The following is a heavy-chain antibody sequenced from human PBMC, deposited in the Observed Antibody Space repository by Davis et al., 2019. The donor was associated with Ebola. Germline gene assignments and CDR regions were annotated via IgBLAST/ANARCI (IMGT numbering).Heavy chain of an antibody. CDR3: ARGNGYCSGGSCYSGYGMDV. Sequence: AASVKVSCKASGYTFTSYDINWVRQATGQGLEWMGWINPNSGGTNYAQKFQGWVTMTRDTSISTAYMELSRLRSDDTAVYYCARGNGYCSGGSCYSGYGMDVWGQGTTVTVSS. D-gene: IGHD2-15*01. J-gene: IGHJ6*02. V-gene: IGHV1-2*04. CDR1: GYTFTSYD. CDR2: INPNSGGT.